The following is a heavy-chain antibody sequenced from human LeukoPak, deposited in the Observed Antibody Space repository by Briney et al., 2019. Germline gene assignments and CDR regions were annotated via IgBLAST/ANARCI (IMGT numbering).Heavy chain of an antibody. Sequence: ASVKVSCKASGYTFNTYNINWVRQAPGQGLEWMGWISTYNDNTNYAQKFQGRVTMTTDTSTSTAYMDLRNLRTDDTAMYYCARNGRVRRVVKDLFEYWGQGTLVAVSS. CDR1: GYTFNTYN. J-gene: IGHJ4*02. D-gene: IGHD3-10*01. CDR3: ARNGRVRRVVKDLFEY. V-gene: IGHV1-18*01. CDR2: ISTYNDNT.